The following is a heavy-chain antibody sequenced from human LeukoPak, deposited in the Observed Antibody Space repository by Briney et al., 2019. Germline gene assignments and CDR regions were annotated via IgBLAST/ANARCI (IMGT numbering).Heavy chain of an antibody. J-gene: IGHJ4*02. CDR3: ARRWRAVAGTDFDY. CDR2: INHSGST. D-gene: IGHD6-19*01. Sequence: SETLSLTCTVSGGSISSGGYYWSWLRQPPGKGLEWIVEINHSGSTNYNPSLKSRVTISVDTSKNQFSLKLSSVTAADTAVYYCARRWRAVAGTDFDYWGQGTLVTVSS. CDR1: GGSISSGGYY. V-gene: IGHV4-39*07.